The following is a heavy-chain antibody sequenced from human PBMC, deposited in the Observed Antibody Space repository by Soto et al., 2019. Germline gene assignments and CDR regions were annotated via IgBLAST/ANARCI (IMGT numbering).Heavy chain of an antibody. CDR2: IIPIFGTA. CDR1: RRTSGTYD. V-gene: IGHV1-69*01. CDR3: ASCGRNYYDSSGYYYFDY. D-gene: IGHD3-22*01. Sequence: CRAARRTSGTYDSNIVPRLPGPGLEWMGGIIPIFGTANYAQKFQGRVTITADESTSTAYMELSSLRSEDTAVYYCASCGRNYYDSSGYYYFDYWGQGNRVTV. J-gene: IGHJ4*02.